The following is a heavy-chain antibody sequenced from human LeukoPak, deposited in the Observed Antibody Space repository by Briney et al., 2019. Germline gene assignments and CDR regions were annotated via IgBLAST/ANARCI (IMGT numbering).Heavy chain of an antibody. V-gene: IGHV3-53*04. CDR1: GFTVSSNY. CDR3: ARGAPPDKAFDY. J-gene: IGHJ4*02. Sequence: GGSLRLSRAASGFTVSSNYMSWIRQAPGKGLEWVSVIYSGGSTYYADSVKGRSTISRHNSKNTLYLQMNRLRAEDTAVYYCARGAPPDKAFDYWGQGTLVTVSS. D-gene: IGHD3-9*01. CDR2: IYSGGST.